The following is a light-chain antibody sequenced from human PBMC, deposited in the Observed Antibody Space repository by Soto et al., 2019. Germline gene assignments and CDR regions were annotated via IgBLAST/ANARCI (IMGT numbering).Light chain of an antibody. J-gene: IGLJ1*01. CDR2: EVT. Sequence: QSVLTQPASVSGSPGQSITISCTGTSSDVGGYNYVSWYQQLPGKAPKLLIYEVTDRPSGVSNRFSGSRSGNTASLTISGLQGEDEADYYCSSFSSATSLYVFGTGTKVTVL. V-gene: IGLV2-14*01. CDR3: SSFSSATSLYV. CDR1: SSDVGGYNY.